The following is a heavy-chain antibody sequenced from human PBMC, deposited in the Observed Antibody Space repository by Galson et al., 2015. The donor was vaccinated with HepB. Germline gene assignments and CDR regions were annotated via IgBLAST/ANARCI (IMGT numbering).Heavy chain of an antibody. CDR2: IYYSGTT. CDR3: ARGGDGYNYWVY. V-gene: IGHV4-59*01. CDR1: GDSISSDY. J-gene: IGHJ4*02. D-gene: IGHD5-24*01. Sequence: SETLSLTCTVSGDSISSDYWSWIRQPPGKGLEWIGYIYYSGTTSYNPSLKSRVTISVDTSKNQFSRKLSSVTAADTAVYYCARGGDGYNYWVYWGQGTLVTVSS.